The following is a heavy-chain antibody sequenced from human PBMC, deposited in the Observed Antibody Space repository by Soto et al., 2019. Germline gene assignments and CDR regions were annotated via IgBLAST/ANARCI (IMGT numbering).Heavy chain of an antibody. J-gene: IGHJ4*02. Sequence: EVQLLESGGGLVQPGGSLRLSCAASGFIFSNYAMNWVRQAPGKGLEWVSAVGGNGLDTYYADSVKGRFTITRDNSKNTLYLLMNSLRAEDTAVYYCAGRTGYPFDYWGQGTLVTVSS. CDR1: GFIFSNYA. V-gene: IGHV3-23*01. D-gene: IGHD3-9*01. CDR3: AGRTGYPFDY. CDR2: VGGNGLDT.